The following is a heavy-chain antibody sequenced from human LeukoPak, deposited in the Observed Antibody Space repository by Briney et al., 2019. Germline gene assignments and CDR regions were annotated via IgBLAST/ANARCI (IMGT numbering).Heavy chain of an antibody. V-gene: IGHV5-51*01. CDR2: IYRGDSDI. CDR3: ARLLFYESSGPKRCYFDY. CDR1: GYSFTSYW. D-gene: IGHD3-22*01. Sequence: GESLKISCKGSGYSFTSYWIGWVRQMPGKGLEWMGIIYRGDSDIRYSPSFQGQVTISADKSISTAYLQWSSLKASDTAMYYCARLLFYESSGPKRCYFDYWGQGTLVNVSS. J-gene: IGHJ4*02.